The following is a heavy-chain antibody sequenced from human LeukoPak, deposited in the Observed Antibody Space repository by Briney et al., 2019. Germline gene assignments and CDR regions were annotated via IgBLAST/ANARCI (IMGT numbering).Heavy chain of an antibody. D-gene: IGHD3-22*01. V-gene: IGHV3-23*01. J-gene: IGHJ4*02. CDR1: GFTFNDYA. CDR2: ISGSGDST. Sequence: GGSLRLSCAASGFTFNDYAMSWVRQAPGQGLEWVSSISGSGDSTGYTDSVKGRFTISRDNSNNTLYLQMNSLRADDTAMYYCAKDHLGMDMIVVVLDSWGLGTLVTVSS. CDR3: AKDHLGMDMIVVVLDS.